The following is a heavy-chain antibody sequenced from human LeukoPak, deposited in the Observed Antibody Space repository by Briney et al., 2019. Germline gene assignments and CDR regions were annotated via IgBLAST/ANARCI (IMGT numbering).Heavy chain of an antibody. CDR2: ISSSGSTI. CDR3: ARVPPYGSGTYGEVYSDY. V-gene: IGHV3-48*03. CDR1: GFTFSSYE. D-gene: IGHD3-10*01. Sequence: PGGSLRLSCAASGFTFSSYEMNWVRQAPGKGLEWVSYISSSGSTIYYADSVKGRFTISRDNAKNSLYLQMNSLRAEDTAVYYCARVPPYGSGTYGEVYSDYWGQGTLVTVSS. J-gene: IGHJ4*02.